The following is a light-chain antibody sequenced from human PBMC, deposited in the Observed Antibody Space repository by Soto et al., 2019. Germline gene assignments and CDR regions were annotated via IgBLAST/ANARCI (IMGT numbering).Light chain of an antibody. CDR3: SSYAGNDNLV. Sequence: QSALTQPPSASGSPGQSVTISCTGTSSDVGGYNSVSWYQQHPGKAPKLMIYEVNKRPSGVPDRFSGSKSGNTASLTVYGLQAEDEADYYCSSYAGNDNLVFGGGTKLTVL. J-gene: IGLJ2*01. CDR1: SSDVGGYNS. V-gene: IGLV2-8*01. CDR2: EVN.